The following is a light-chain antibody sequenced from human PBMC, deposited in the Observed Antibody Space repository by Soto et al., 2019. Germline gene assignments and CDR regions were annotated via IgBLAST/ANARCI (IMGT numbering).Light chain of an antibody. V-gene: IGKV1-39*01. CDR3: QQSYRSPYT. CDR1: QSINIY. J-gene: IGKJ2*01. Sequence: IQMTQSPSSLSASVGDSVTVTCRASQSINIYLNWYQQKPGKAPTLLIYGASSLQSGVPSRFTDGGSRTDFALTISSLQPEDFATYYCQQSYRSPYTFGQGTNLEIK. CDR2: GAS.